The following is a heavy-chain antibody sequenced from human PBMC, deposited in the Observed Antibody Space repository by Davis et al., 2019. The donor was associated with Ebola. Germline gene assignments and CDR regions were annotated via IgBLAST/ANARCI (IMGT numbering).Heavy chain of an antibody. V-gene: IGHV1-69*06. CDR3: ATDSMTTVTFVY. CDR1: GGTFSSYA. J-gene: IGHJ4*02. CDR2: IIPIFGTA. D-gene: IGHD4-17*01. Sequence: AASVKVSCKASGGTFSSYAISWVRQAPGQGLEWMGGIIPIFGTANYAQKFQGRVTITEDTSTDTAYMELSSLRSEDTAVYYCATDSMTTVTFVYWGQGTLVTVSS.